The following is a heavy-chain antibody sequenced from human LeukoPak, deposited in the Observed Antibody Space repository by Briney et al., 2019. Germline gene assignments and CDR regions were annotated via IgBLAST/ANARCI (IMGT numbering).Heavy chain of an antibody. CDR3: AKDSPYYYDSSGYPHFDY. Sequence: PGGSLRLSCAASGFTFSSYSMNWVRQAPGKGLEWVSSISSSSSYIYYADSVKGRFTISRDNAKNSLYLQMNSLRAEDTAVYYCAKDSPYYYDSSGYPHFDYWGQGTLVTVSS. J-gene: IGHJ4*02. CDR1: GFTFSSYS. D-gene: IGHD3-22*01. V-gene: IGHV3-21*01. CDR2: ISSSSSYI.